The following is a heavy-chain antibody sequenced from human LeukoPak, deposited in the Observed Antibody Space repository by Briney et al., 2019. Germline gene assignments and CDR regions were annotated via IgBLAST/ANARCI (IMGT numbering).Heavy chain of an antibody. CDR3: ARAYYDSSGNLTSDY. Sequence: GGSLRLSCAASGFTFDDYGMSWVRQAPGKGLEWVSGINWNGGSTVYADSVKGRFTISRDNAKNSLYLQMNSLRAEDTALYYCARAYYDSSGNLTSDYWGQGTLVTVSS. D-gene: IGHD3-22*01. CDR2: INWNGGST. V-gene: IGHV3-20*04. J-gene: IGHJ4*02. CDR1: GFTFDDYG.